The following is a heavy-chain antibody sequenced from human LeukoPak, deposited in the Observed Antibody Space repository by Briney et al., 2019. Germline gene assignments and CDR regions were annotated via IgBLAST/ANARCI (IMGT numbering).Heavy chain of an antibody. CDR3: AREIPAYDCGGDCYFPDAFDI. D-gene: IGHD2-21*02. V-gene: IGHV1-2*04. CDR1: GYTFTGYY. J-gene: IGHJ3*02. Sequence: ASVKVSCKASGYTFTGYYMHWVRQAPGQGLEWMGWINPNSGGTNYAQKFQGWVTMTRDTSISTAYMELSRLRSDDTAVYYCAREIPAYDCGGDCYFPDAFDIWGQGTMVTVSS. CDR2: INPNSGGT.